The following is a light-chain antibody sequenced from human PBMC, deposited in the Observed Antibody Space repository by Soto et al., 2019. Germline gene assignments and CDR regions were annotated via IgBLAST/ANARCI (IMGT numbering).Light chain of an antibody. J-gene: IGKJ1*01. CDR1: QSISDS. Sequence: DIQMTQSPSTLSASVGDRVTITCRASQSISDSLAWYQQKPGKAPSLLISDASTLERGVPLRFSGSGSGTECTLTIDSMQPADFASYYCQQYNGYSRTFGQGPKVEVK. CDR3: QQYNGYSRT. V-gene: IGKV1-5*01. CDR2: DAS.